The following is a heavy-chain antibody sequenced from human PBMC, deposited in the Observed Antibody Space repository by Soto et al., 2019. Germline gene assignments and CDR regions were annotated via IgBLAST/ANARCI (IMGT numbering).Heavy chain of an antibody. V-gene: IGHV3-48*03. CDR2: ISAGGSII. J-gene: IGHJ4*02. CDR3: ARDRRNTSPVVLDS. D-gene: IGHD2-15*01. CDR1: EFSFSSFE. Sequence: DVPLVEPGGALVQPGGSLRLSCAASEFSFSSFEMNWVRQAPGRGLEWVSYISAGGSIIYHADSVKGRFIISRDNAKNSLYLQMNSLRAEDTGVYNCARDRRNTSPVVLDSWGQGTLVTVSA.